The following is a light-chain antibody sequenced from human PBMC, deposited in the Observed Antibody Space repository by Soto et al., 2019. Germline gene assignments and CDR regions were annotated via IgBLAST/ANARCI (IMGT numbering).Light chain of an antibody. V-gene: IGLV2-14*01. CDR1: SSDVGAYNY. CDR3: RSYTTSSTPV. J-gene: IGLJ1*01. Sequence: QSALTQPASVSGSPGQSIAISCTGTSSDVGAYNYVSWYQQHPGQAPKLIIYGVNNRPSGVSNRFSGSKSGNTASLTISGLQAEDEADYYCRSYTTSSTPVFGTGTQVTVL. CDR2: GVN.